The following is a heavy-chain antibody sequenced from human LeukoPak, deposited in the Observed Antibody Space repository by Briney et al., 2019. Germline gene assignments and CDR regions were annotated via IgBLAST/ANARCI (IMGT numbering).Heavy chain of an antibody. J-gene: IGHJ6*03. CDR1: GGSFSGYY. D-gene: IGHD6-19*01. V-gene: IGHV4-34*01. CDR3: ARGQRLVYYYYMDV. Sequence: SETLSLTCAVYGGSFSGYYWSWIRQPPGKGLEWIGEINHSGSTNYNPSLKSRVTISVDTSKNQFSLKLSSVTAADTAVYYCARGQRLVYYYYMDVWDKGTTVTVSS. CDR2: INHSGST.